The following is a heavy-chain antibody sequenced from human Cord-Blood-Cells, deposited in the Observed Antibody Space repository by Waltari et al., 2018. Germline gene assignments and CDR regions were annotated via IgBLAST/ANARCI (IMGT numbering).Heavy chain of an antibody. D-gene: IGHD6-6*01. J-gene: IGHJ4*02. V-gene: IGHV4-39*01. CDR3: ARQEYSSSSYFDY. CDR2: IYYSGST. CDR1: GGSIRSSRSY. Sequence: QQQLPESGRGLVKPSGSPSLPCTRSGGSIRSSRSYWGGIRQPPGKGLEWIGSIYYSGSTYYNPSLKSRVTISVDTSKNQFSLKLSSVTAADTAVYYCARQEYSSSSYFDYWGQGTLVTVSS.